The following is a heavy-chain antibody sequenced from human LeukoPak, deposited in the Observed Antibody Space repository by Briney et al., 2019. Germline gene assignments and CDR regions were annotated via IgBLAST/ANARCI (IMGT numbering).Heavy chain of an antibody. D-gene: IGHD6-19*01. CDR1: GYTFTGHY. CDR3: ARVDDSGWYIWRDY. Sequence: ASVKVSCKASGYTFTGHYMHWVRQTPGQGLEWMGWINPNSGGTNYAQKFQGRVTMTRDTSISTAYMELSRLRSDDTAVYYCARVDDSGWYIWRDYWGQGTLVTVSS. J-gene: IGHJ4*02. CDR2: INPNSGGT. V-gene: IGHV1-2*02.